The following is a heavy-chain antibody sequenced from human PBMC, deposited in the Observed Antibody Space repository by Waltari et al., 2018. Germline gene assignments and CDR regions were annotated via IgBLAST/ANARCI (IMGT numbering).Heavy chain of an antibody. D-gene: IGHD6-13*01. CDR1: GFTFSSYA. J-gene: IGHJ4*02. CDR3: AKNRGSIWYSEAYFDY. Sequence: EVLLLESGGGLVQPGGSLRLSCAVSGFTFSSYAMSWVRQAPGKGLGWGSAISGSDDITYYADAVKGRCTISRDNSKNTLYLQMNSLRVEDTAVYYCAKNRGSIWYSEAYFDYWGQGTLVTVAS. V-gene: IGHV3-23*01. CDR2: ISGSDDIT.